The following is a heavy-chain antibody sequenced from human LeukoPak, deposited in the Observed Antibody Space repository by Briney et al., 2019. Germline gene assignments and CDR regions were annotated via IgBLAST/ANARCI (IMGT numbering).Heavy chain of an antibody. Sequence: SVKVSCKASGGTFSSYAISWVRQAPGQGLEWMGGIIPIFGTANYAQKFQGRVTITADESTSTAYMELRSLRSDDTAVYYCARVGEAAMFDYWGQGTLVTVSS. J-gene: IGHJ4*02. CDR2: IIPIFGTA. D-gene: IGHD2-2*01. CDR1: GGTFSSYA. V-gene: IGHV1-69*13. CDR3: ARVGEAAMFDY.